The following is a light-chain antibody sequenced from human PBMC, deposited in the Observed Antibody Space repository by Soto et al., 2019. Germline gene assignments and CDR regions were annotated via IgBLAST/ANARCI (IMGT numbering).Light chain of an antibody. CDR2: DVI. CDR3: CSYAGGYTFGV. V-gene: IGLV2-11*01. CDR1: TSDVSGYDY. Sequence: QSALTQPRSVSGSPGQSVTISCTGTTSDVSGYDYVSWYQQHPGKATKLMIYDVIKRPSGVPDRFSGSKSGNTASLTISGLQAEDEADYYCCSYAGGYTFGVFGGGTKPIVL. J-gene: IGLJ2*01.